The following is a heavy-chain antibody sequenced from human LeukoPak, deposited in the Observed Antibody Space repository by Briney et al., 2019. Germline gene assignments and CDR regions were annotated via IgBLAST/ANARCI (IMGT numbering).Heavy chain of an antibody. CDR1: GGSISSSSYY. Sequence: PSETLSLTCTVSGGSISSSSYYWGWIRQPPGKGLEWIGSIYYSGSTYYNPSLKSRVTISVDTSKNQFSLKLSSVTAADTAVYYCARLLIAHYFDYWGQGTLVTVSS. V-gene: IGHV4-39*01. CDR2: IYYSGST. CDR3: ARLLIAHYFDY. D-gene: IGHD3-22*01. J-gene: IGHJ4*02.